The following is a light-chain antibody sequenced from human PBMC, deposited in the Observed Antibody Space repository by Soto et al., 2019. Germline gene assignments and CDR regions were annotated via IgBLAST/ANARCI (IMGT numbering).Light chain of an antibody. CDR3: QPYNNWPLT. CDR2: DTS. V-gene: IGKV3-15*01. Sequence: EIVMTQSPATLSVSPGERATLSCRASQYIGSNLAWYQQKPGQAPRLLIYDTSTRATGVPTRFSGSRSGAEFTLTINSLQSEDFAVYYCQPYNNWPLTFGGGTKVDI. CDR1: QYIGSN. J-gene: IGKJ4*01.